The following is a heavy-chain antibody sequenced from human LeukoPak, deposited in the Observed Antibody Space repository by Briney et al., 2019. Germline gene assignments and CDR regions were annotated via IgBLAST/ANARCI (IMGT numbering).Heavy chain of an antibody. Sequence: GASVKVSCKASGGTFSSYAISWVRQAPGQGLEWMGWIIPILGIANYAQKFQGRVTITADKSTSTAYMELSSLRSEDTAVYYCARPVAASYDMAVWGKGTTVTVSS. CDR3: ARPVAASYDMAV. J-gene: IGHJ6*04. V-gene: IGHV1-69*10. CDR2: IIPILGIA. CDR1: GGTFSSYA. D-gene: IGHD6-13*01.